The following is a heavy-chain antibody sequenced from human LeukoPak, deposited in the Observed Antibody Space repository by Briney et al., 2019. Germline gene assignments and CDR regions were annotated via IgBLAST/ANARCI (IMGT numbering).Heavy chain of an antibody. D-gene: IGHD4-23*01. CDR1: GGSISSSSYY. CDR2: IYYSGST. J-gene: IGHJ4*02. Sequence: SETLSLTCTVSGGSISSSSYYWGWIRQPPGKGLEWIGSIYYSGSTYYNPSRKSRVTISVDTSKNQFSLKLSSVPAADTAVYYCAGGGNPTYFDYWGQGTLVTVSS. V-gene: IGHV4-39*07. CDR3: AGGGNPTYFDY.